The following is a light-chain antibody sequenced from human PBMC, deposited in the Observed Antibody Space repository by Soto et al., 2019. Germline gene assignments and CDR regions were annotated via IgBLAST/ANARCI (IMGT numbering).Light chain of an antibody. CDR2: DDN. J-gene: IGLJ1*01. V-gene: IGLV1-51*01. CDR3: SLYTSENAYV. CDR1: SSNIGGNS. Sequence: QSVMTQPPSVSAAPGQKVTISCSGSSSNIGGNSVSWYQQLPGTAPKLLIYDDNKRPSGIPDRFSGSKSGTSATLGITGFQTGDEADYYCSLYTSENAYVFGTGTQLTVL.